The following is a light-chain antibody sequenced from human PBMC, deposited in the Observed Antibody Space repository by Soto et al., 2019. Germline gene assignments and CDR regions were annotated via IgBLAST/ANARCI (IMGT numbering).Light chain of an antibody. J-gene: IGKJ2*02. CDR1: QSVLYSSNNKNY. V-gene: IGKV4-1*01. Sequence: DIVMTHSPDSLAVSLGERATINCKSSQSVLYSSNNKNYLAWYQQKPGQPPKLLIYWASTRESGVPDRFSGSGSGTDFTLTISSLQAEDVAVYYCQQYYSTPWTFGQGTKLEIK. CDR3: QQYYSTPWT. CDR2: WAS.